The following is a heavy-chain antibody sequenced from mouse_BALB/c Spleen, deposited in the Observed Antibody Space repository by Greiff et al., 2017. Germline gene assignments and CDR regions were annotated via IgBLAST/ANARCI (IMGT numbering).Heavy chain of an antibody. D-gene: IGHD2-4*01. J-gene: IGHJ1*01. CDR2: IWSGGST. CDR3: ARNKGLRYFDV. V-gene: IGHV2-2*02. Sequence: VKVVESGPGLVQPSQSLSITCTVSGFSLTSYGVHWVRQSPGKGLEWLGVIWSGGSTDYNEAFISRLSISKDNSKSQVFFKMNSLQANDTAIYYCARNKGLRYFDVWGAGTTVTVSS. CDR1: GFSLTSYG.